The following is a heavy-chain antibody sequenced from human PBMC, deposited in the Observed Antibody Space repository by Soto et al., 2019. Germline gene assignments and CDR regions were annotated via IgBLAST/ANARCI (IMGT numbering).Heavy chain of an antibody. CDR3: ARLAPGGSGGGGDY. CDR1: GDNVSSKSAA. D-gene: IGHD6-25*01. V-gene: IGHV6-1*01. J-gene: IGHJ4*02. Sequence: SQTLSLTCVISGDNVSSKSAAWNWIRQSPSRGLEWLGRTYYRSKWCNDYALSVKSRITINPDTSKNQFSLQLNSVTPEDTAVYYCARLAPGGSGGGGDYWGQGTPVTVS. CDR2: TYYRSKWCN.